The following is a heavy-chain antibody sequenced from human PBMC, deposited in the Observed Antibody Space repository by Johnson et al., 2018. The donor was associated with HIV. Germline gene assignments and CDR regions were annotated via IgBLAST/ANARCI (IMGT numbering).Heavy chain of an antibody. Sequence: QVQLVESGGGVVQPGGSLRLSCAASGFTFSTYGIHWVRQAPGKGLEWVSFIRYDGSYKNYVDSAKGRFTISRDNSKNTLYLQMNSLSAEDTAVYYCASGDDDGFWGRGTLVTVSS. CDR1: GFTFSTYG. J-gene: IGHJ4*03. D-gene: IGHD5-12*01. CDR2: IRYDGSYK. CDR3: ASGDDDGF. V-gene: IGHV3-30*02.